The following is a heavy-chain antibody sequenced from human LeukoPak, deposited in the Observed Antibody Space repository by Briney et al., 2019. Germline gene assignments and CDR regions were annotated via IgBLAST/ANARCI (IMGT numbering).Heavy chain of an antibody. CDR3: ARGYCSGGSCYDY. J-gene: IGHJ4*02. Sequence: SETLSLTCGVSGGAITNYYWSWIRQPPGKGLEWIGYIYYSGSTNYNPSLKSRVTISVDTSKNQFSLKLSSVTAADTAVYYCARGYCSGGSCYDYWGQGTLVTVSS. D-gene: IGHD2-15*01. V-gene: IGHV4-59*01. CDR2: IYYSGST. CDR1: GGAITNYY.